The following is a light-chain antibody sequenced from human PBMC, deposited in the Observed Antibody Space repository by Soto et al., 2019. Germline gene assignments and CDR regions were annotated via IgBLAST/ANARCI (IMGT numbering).Light chain of an antibody. J-gene: IGKJ5*01. CDR2: DAS. V-gene: IGKV1-33*01. Sequence: SSWCLSASEKDRVTITCQASQDINNCLNWYQQKARRAPKLLIHDASNLETGVPSRLRGSGSGTDFTFTISRLQREDIPAYYCQQYENLPTFGQGTRLEIK. CDR1: QDINNC. CDR3: QQYENLPT.